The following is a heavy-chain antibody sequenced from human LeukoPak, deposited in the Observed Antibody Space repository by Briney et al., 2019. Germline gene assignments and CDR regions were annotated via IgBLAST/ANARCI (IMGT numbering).Heavy chain of an antibody. Sequence: GGSLRLSCAASGFTFSSYGMHWVRQAPGKGLEWVAVISHDGSNKYYADSVKGRFTISRDNSKNTLYLQMNSLRAEDTAVYYCAKDRLRWAQLQYYFDYWGQGTLVTV. CDR1: GFTFSSYG. CDR3: AKDRLRWAQLQYYFDY. J-gene: IGHJ4*02. D-gene: IGHD2-21*01. V-gene: IGHV3-30*18. CDR2: ISHDGSNK.